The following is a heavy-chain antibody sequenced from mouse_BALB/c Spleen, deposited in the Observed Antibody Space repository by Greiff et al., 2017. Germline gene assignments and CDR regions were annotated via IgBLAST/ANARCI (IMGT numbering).Heavy chain of an antibody. Sequence: EVKLMESGPGLVKPSQSLSLTCTVTGYSITSDYAWNWIRQFPGNKLEWMGYISYSGSTSYNPSLKSRISITRDTSKNQFFLQLNSVTTEDTATYYCARDMTPFAYWGQGTLVTVSA. CDR3: ARDMTPFAY. V-gene: IGHV3-2*02. CDR1: GYSITSDYA. D-gene: IGHD2-3*01. J-gene: IGHJ3*01. CDR2: ISYSGST.